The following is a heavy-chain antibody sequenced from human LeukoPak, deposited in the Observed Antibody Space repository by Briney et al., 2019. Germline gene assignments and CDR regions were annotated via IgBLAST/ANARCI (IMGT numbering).Heavy chain of an antibody. V-gene: IGHV3-7*03. Sequence: GGSLRLSCAASGFTFSSYCMSWVRQAPGKGLEWVANIKQDGSEKYYVDSVKGRFTISRDNAKNSLFLQVNSLRAEDTALYHCARVAAASGHDGGAYSYYFLDVWGKGTTVTVSS. J-gene: IGHJ6*03. D-gene: IGHD6-13*01. CDR1: GFTFSSYC. CDR3: ARVAAASGHDGGAYSYYFLDV. CDR2: IKQDGSEK.